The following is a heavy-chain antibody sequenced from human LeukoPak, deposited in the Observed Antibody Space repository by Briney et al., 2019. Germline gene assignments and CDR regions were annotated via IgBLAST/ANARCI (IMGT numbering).Heavy chain of an antibody. CDR2: IYYSGST. J-gene: IGHJ5*02. Sequence: NPSETLSLTCTVSGGSISSYYWSWIRQPPGKGLEWIGYIYYSGSTDYNPSLKSRVTMSVDTSKNQFSLKLSSVTAADTAVYYCARAHDFWSGYYNWFDPWGQGTLVTVSP. CDR3: ARAHDFWSGYYNWFDP. V-gene: IGHV4-59*12. CDR1: GGSISSYY. D-gene: IGHD3-3*01.